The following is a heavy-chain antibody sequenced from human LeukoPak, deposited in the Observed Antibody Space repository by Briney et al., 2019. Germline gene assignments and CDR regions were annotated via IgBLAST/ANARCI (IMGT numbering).Heavy chain of an antibody. D-gene: IGHD3-9*01. Sequence: GRSLRLSCAASGFTFSSYAMHWVRQAPGKGLEWVAVISYDGSKKYYADSVKGRFTISRDNSKNTLYLQMNSLRAEDTAVYYCARDRVPPYFGWLLLPHYYYGMDVWGKGTTVTVSS. CDR1: GFTFSSYA. J-gene: IGHJ6*04. CDR3: ARDRVPPYFGWLLLPHYYYGMDV. CDR2: ISYDGSKK. V-gene: IGHV3-30*04.